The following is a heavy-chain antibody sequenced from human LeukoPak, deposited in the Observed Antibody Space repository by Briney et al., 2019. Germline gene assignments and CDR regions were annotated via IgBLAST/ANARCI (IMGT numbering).Heavy chain of an antibody. D-gene: IGHD3-10*01. CDR2: ISGSGGRT. Sequence: GGSLRLSCAASGFTFTTCAMSWVRQAPGKGLEWVSAISGSGGRTYYTDSVKGRFTISRDNSKNTLYLQMNSLGAEDTAVYYCAKPPRGSGADYWGQGTLVTVSS. CDR1: GFTFTTCA. V-gene: IGHV3-23*01. CDR3: AKPPRGSGADY. J-gene: IGHJ4*02.